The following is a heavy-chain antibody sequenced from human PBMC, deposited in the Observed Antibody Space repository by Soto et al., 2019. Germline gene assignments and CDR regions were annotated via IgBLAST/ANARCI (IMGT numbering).Heavy chain of an antibody. CDR1: GYTFTSYD. CDR2: MNPNSGNT. J-gene: IGHJ4*02. V-gene: IGHV1-8*01. Sequence: ASVKVSCKASGYTFTSYDINWVRQATGQGLEWMGWMNPNSGNTGYAQKFQGRVTMTKNTIFLHMDSLRAEDTAVYYCAKDRNYPRDQFHYWGQGTLVTVSS. CDR3: AKDRNYPRDQFHY. D-gene: IGHD1-7*01.